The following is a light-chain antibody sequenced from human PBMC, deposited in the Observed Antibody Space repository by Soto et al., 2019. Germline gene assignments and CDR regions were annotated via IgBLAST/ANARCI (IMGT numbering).Light chain of an antibody. CDR3: SAYTVSRTHV. V-gene: IGLV2-14*03. Sequence: QSALTQPASVSGSPGQSITISCTGTSSDVGAYNFVSWHQQHPGKAPKLMIYNVYDRPLGISYRFSGSKSGNTASLTISGLQGEDEADYYCSAYTVSRTHVFGTGTKLTVL. CDR1: SSDVGAYNF. J-gene: IGLJ1*01. CDR2: NVY.